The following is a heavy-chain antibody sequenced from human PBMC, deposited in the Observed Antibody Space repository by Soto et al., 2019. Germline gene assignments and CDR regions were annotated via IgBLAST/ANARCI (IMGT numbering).Heavy chain of an antibody. D-gene: IGHD6-13*01. V-gene: IGHV4-30-4*01. CDR1: GGSISSGDYY. CDR2: IYYSGST. J-gene: IGHJ5*02. CDR3: ARERPDGSRLDP. Sequence: QVQLQESGPGLVKPSQTLSLTCTVSGGSISSGDYYWSWIRQPPGKGLEWIGYIYYSGSTYYNPSLKCRVTISVDTSRNLFSLKLSSVTAADTAVYYCARERPDGSRLDPWGQGTLVTVSS.